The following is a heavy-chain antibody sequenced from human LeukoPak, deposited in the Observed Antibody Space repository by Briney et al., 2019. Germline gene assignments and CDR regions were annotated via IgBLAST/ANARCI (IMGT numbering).Heavy chain of an antibody. CDR3: ANRGSYSNWYYFDY. CDR2: ISGSSSTI. CDR1: GFTFSNYN. D-gene: IGHD4-11*01. Sequence: PGGSLRLSCAASGFTFSNYNMNWVRQAPGKGLEWVSYISGSSSTIYYADSVKGRFTISRDNAKNSLYLQMNSLRAEDTAVYYCANRGSYSNWYYFDYWGQGTLVTVSS. V-gene: IGHV3-48*04. J-gene: IGHJ4*02.